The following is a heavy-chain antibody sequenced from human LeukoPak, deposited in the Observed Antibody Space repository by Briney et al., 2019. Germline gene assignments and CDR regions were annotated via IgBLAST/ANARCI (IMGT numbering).Heavy chain of an antibody. Sequence: SETLSLTCAVSGGSISSGGYSWSWIRQPPGKGLEWVGYIYHSGSTYYDPSLKSRVTISVDRSKNQFSLKLTSVTAADTAVYYCAREGSSWYGGGSDYWGQGTLVTVSS. CDR3: AREGSSWYGGGSDY. V-gene: IGHV4-30-2*01. CDR2: IYHSGST. J-gene: IGHJ4*02. CDR1: GGSISSGGYS. D-gene: IGHD6-13*01.